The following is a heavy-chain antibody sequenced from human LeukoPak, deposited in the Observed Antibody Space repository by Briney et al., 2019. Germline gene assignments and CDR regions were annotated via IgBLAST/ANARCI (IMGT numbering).Heavy chain of an antibody. D-gene: IGHD2-15*01. CDR1: GGSFSGYY. Sequence: SETLSLTCAVYGGSFSGYYWSWIRQPPGKGLEWIGEINHSGSTNYNPSLKSRVTISVDTSKNQFSLKLSSVTAADTAVYYCARYCSGGSCTQYYYGMDVWGQGTTVTVSS. V-gene: IGHV4-34*01. J-gene: IGHJ6*02. CDR3: ARYCSGGSCTQYYYGMDV. CDR2: INHSGST.